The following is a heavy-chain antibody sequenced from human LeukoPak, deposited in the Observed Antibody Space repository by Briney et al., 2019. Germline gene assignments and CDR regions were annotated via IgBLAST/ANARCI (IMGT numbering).Heavy chain of an antibody. V-gene: IGHV3-30*02. CDR2: IRYDGSNK. Sequence: GGSLRLFCGACGFTFSSYGMHWVRQAPGKGLEWVAVIRYDGSNKYYADSVKGRFTIPRDNSKNTLYLPMNSLRAEDTAVYYCAKDLGPYCSGGSCYFEAFDIWGQGTMVTVSS. J-gene: IGHJ3*02. CDR3: AKDLGPYCSGGSCYFEAFDI. D-gene: IGHD2-15*01. CDR1: GFTFSSYG.